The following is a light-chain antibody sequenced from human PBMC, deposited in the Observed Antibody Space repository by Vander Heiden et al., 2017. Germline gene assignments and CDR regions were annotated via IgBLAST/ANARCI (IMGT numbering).Light chain of an antibody. Sequence: EIVLTQSPATLSLSPGERATLSCRASQSVSSYLAWYQQKPGQAPRLLIYDASNRATGTPARFRGSGHGTYFTLTISSREPEDFAVYYCPHVSNSPAYTYGQGTKMEIK. J-gene: IGKJ2*01. CDR1: QSVSSY. CDR2: DAS. CDR3: PHVSNSPAYT. V-gene: IGKV3-11*01.